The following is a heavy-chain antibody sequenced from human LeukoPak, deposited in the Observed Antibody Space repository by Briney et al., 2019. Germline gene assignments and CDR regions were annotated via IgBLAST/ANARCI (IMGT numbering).Heavy chain of an antibody. J-gene: IGHJ4*02. D-gene: IGHD1-26*01. CDR3: AILYSGSHYFDY. V-gene: IGHV1-24*01. Sequence: ASVKVSCKVSGYTLTELSMHWVRQAPGKGLEWMGGFDPEDGETIYAQKFQGRVTMTEDTSTDTAYMELSSLRSEDTAVYYCAILYSGSHYFDYWGQGTLVTVSS. CDR2: FDPEDGET. CDR1: GYTLTELS.